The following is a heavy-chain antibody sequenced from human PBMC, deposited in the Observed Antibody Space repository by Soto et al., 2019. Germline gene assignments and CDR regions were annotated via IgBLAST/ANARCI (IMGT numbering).Heavy chain of an antibody. V-gene: IGHV4-34*01. CDR2: INHSGST. CDR1: GGSFSGYY. CDR3: ARGKRSGWTFDY. Sequence: PSETLSLTCAVYGGSFSGYYWSWIRQPPGKGLEWIGEINHSGSTNYNPSLKSRVTISLDTSKNQFSLKLSSVTAADAAVYYCARGKRSGWTFDYWGQGTLVTVSS. J-gene: IGHJ4*02. D-gene: IGHD6-19*01.